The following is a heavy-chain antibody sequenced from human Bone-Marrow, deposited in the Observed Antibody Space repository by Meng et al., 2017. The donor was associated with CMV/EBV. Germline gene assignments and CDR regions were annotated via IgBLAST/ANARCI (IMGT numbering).Heavy chain of an antibody. Sequence: ASVKVSCKASGYMFTDYYMHWVRQAPGQGLEWMGRINPNSGGTKFSQNFQGRVTMTRGTSVSTAYMELSRLKSDDTAVYYCTRYNWNYGSWDPWGQGTLVTVSS. V-gene: IGHV1-2*06. CDR2: INPNSGGT. J-gene: IGHJ5*02. CDR1: GYMFTDYY. D-gene: IGHD1-7*01. CDR3: TRYNWNYGSWDP.